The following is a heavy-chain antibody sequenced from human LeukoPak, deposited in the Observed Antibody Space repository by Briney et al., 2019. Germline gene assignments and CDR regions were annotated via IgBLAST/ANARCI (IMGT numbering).Heavy chain of an antibody. J-gene: IGHJ5*02. CDR2: MNPDSGNT. D-gene: IGHD3-10*01. CDR1: GYTFTGYY. Sequence: ASVKVSCKASGYTFTGYYMHWVRQAPGQGLEWMGWMNPDSGNTGYAQKFLGRVTMTRDTSINTAYMELSSLRSEDTAVYYCARPPKVTMLRGGGYNWFDPWGQGTLVTVSS. V-gene: IGHV1-8*02. CDR3: ARPPKVTMLRGGGYNWFDP.